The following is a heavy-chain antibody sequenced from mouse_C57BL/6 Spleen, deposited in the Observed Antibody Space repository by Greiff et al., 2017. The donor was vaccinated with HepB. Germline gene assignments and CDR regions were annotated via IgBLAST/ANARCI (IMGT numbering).Heavy chain of an antibody. Sequence: EVKLMESGGGLVKPGGSLKLSCAASGFTFSSYTMSWVRQTPETRLVWVATISGGGGNTYYPDSVKGRFTISRDNAKNTLYLQMSSLRSEDTALYYCARRDGPYAMDYWGQGTSVTVSS. J-gene: IGHJ4*01. V-gene: IGHV5-9*01. CDR2: ISGGGGNT. CDR1: GFTFSSYT. CDR3: ARRDGPYAMDY. D-gene: IGHD2-3*01.